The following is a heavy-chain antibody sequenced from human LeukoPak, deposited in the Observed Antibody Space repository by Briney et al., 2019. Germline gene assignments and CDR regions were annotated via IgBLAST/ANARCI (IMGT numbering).Heavy chain of an antibody. CDR1: GYAFISHG. D-gene: IGHD3-3*01. CDR2: ISTYSGNT. V-gene: IGHV1-18*01. Sequence: ASVKVSCKASGYAFISHGMTWVRQAPGQGLEWMGWISTYSGNTHYAQKFQGRVTLSKDTSTTTAYLELRSLGSDDTAVYYCARDLAVLGVVFTSYMDVWGKGTPVTVSS. J-gene: IGHJ6*03. CDR3: ARDLAVLGVVFTSYMDV.